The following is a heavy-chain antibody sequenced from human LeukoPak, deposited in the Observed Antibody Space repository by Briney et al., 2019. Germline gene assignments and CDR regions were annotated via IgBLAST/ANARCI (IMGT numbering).Heavy chain of an antibody. CDR3: ASFRDTDY. J-gene: IGHJ3*01. D-gene: IGHD4-11*01. V-gene: IGHV3-74*01. Sequence: GGSLRLSCEVSGLTFSNVWMHWVRQTPGQGLVWVCRINTAGSTVYADPVKGRFTISRDNAKNMVYLQMNSLRIEDTAVYYCASFRDTDYWGRGTMVTVSS. CDR1: GLTFSNVW. CDR2: INTAGST.